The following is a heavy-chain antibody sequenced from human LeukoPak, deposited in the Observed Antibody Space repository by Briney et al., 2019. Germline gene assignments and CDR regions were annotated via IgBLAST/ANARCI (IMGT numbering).Heavy chain of an antibody. D-gene: IGHD6-19*01. CDR3: ARGQDSSGWSIYYYYYMDV. V-gene: IGHV4-34*01. CDR2: INHSGST. CDR1: GGSFSGYY. Sequence: PSETLSLTCAVYGGSFSGYYWSWIRQPPGKGLEWIGEINHSGSTNYNPSLKSGVTISVDTSKNKFSLKLSSVTAADTAVYYCARGQDSSGWSIYYYYYMDVWGKGTTVTVSS. J-gene: IGHJ6*03.